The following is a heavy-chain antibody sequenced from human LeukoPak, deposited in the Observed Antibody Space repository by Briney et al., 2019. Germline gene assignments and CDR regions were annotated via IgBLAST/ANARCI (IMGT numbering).Heavy chain of an antibody. CDR2: IYYSGST. J-gene: IGHJ4*02. CDR1: GGSISSYY. V-gene: IGHV4-59*01. D-gene: IGHD1-14*01. CDR3: ARDRKAGLFDY. Sequence: NPSETLSLTCTVSGGSISSYYWSWIRHPPGKGLEWIGYIYYSGSTNYNPSLKSRVTISVDTSKNQFSLKLSSVTAADTAVYYCARDRKAGLFDYWGQGTLVTVSS.